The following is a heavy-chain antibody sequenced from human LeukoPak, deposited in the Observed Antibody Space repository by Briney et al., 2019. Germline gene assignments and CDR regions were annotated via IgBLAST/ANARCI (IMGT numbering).Heavy chain of an antibody. J-gene: IGHJ4*02. CDR3: ARVGATGTEGSYFDY. CDR2: ISYDGSNK. Sequence: TGGSLRLSCAASGFTFSSYAMHWVRQAPGKGLEWVAVISYDGSNKYYADSVKGRFTISRDNSKNTLYLQMNSLRAEDTAVYYCARVGATGTEGSYFDYWGQGTLVTVSS. V-gene: IGHV3-30-3*01. CDR1: GFTFSSYA. D-gene: IGHD1-1*01.